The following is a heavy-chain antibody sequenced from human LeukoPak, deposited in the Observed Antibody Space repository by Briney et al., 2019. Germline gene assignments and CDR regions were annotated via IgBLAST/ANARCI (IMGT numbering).Heavy chain of an antibody. CDR2: INHSGST. Sequence: SQTLSLTCTVSGGSISSGGYYWSWIRQPPGKGLEWIGEINHSGSTNYNPSLKSRVTISVDTSKNQFSLKLSSVTAADTAVYYCARGRYYYGSGSYYPLDYWGQGTLVTVSS. CDR1: GGSISSGGYY. J-gene: IGHJ4*02. V-gene: IGHV4-30-2*01. D-gene: IGHD3-10*01. CDR3: ARGRYYYGSGSYYPLDY.